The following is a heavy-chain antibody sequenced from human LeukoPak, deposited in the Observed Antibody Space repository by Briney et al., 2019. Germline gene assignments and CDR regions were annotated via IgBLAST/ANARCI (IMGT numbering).Heavy chain of an antibody. CDR1: GFTFTTSA. Sequence: GTSVKVSCKASGFTFTTSAVQWVRQARGQRLEWIGWIVVGSGNTGYARKFQERVTITRDMSTSTAYMELSSLRSEDTAVYYCVARKDSGRNRPFDYWGQGTLVTVSS. V-gene: IGHV1-58*01. J-gene: IGHJ4*02. CDR3: VARKDSGRNRPFDY. D-gene: IGHD1-26*01. CDR2: IVVGSGNT.